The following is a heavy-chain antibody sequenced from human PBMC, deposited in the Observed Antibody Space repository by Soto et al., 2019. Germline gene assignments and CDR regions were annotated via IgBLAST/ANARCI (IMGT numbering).Heavy chain of an antibody. D-gene: IGHD3-10*01. Sequence: VSCKASGYTFTSYDINWVRQATGQGLEWMGWMNPNSGNTGYAQKFQGRVTMTRNTSISTAYMELSSLRSEDTAVYYCARDRVYGSGSSYYYYYYMDVWGKGTTVTVSS. V-gene: IGHV1-8*01. CDR1: GYTFTSYD. J-gene: IGHJ6*03. CDR3: ARDRVYGSGSSYYYYYYMDV. CDR2: MNPNSGNT.